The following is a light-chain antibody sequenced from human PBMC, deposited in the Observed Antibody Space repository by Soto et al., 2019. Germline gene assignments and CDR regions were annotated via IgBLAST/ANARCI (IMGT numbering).Light chain of an antibody. CDR3: QQRHMWPIT. J-gene: IGKJ5*01. V-gene: IGKV3-11*01. CDR2: DAY. Sequence: EVVLTQSPVTLSLSPGERATLSFRASQSFRGLLAWYQQKPGQAPRLLSYDAYNRATGIPPRFSGSGSGTDFTLTISSLEPEDSAVYYCQQRHMWPITFGQGTRLEIK. CDR1: QSFRGL.